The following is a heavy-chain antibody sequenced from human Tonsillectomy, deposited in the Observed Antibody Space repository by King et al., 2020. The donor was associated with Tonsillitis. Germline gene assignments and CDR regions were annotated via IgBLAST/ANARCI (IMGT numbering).Heavy chain of an antibody. CDR2: IYSGGSNT. Sequence: VQLVESGGGLVQPGGSLRLSCAASGFTFSSYAMSWVRQAPGKGLEWVSLIYSGGSNTYYADSVKGRFTISRDTSKNTLYLQKNSLRAEDTAVYYCTKDMYSGTYYYYGVDVWGQGTTVTVSS. V-gene: IGHV3-23*03. CDR1: GFTFSSYA. CDR3: TKDMYSGTYYYYGVDV. J-gene: IGHJ6*02. D-gene: IGHD1-26*01.